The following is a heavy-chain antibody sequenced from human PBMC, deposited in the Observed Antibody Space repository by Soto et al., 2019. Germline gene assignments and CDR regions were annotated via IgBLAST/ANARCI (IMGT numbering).Heavy chain of an antibody. V-gene: IGHV4-31*03. J-gene: IGHJ4*02. CDR2: IYYSGST. Sequence: QVQLQESGPGLVKPSQTLSLTCIVSGGSISSGGYYWSWIRQHPGKGLEWIGYIYYSGSTYYNPSLKSRVTISVDTSKNQFSLKLSSVTAADTAVYYCARVERHQHDILTGYFKYFDYWGQGTLVTVSS. CDR1: GGSISSGGYY. CDR3: ARVERHQHDILTGYFKYFDY. D-gene: IGHD3-9*01.